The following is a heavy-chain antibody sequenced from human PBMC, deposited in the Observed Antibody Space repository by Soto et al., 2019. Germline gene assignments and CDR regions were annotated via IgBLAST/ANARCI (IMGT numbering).Heavy chain of an antibody. CDR2: IYHSGST. V-gene: IGHV4-30-2*01. J-gene: IGHJ5*02. CDR1: GGSISSGGYS. Sequence: QLQLQESGSGLVKPSQTLSLTCAVSGGSISSGGYSGSWIRQPPGKGLEWIGDIYHSGSTYYNPSLKSRVTISVDRSKKQFSLKLSSVTAADTAVYYCARASGYCSGGSCPVGWFDPWGQGTLVTVSS. D-gene: IGHD2-15*01. CDR3: ARASGYCSGGSCPVGWFDP.